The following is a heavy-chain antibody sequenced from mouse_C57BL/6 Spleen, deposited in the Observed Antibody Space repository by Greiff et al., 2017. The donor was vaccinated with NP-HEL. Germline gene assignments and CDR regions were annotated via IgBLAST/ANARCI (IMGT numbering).Heavy chain of an antibody. D-gene: IGHD2-12*01. J-gene: IGHJ1*03. V-gene: IGHV5-9-1*02. CDR1: GFTFSSYA. CDR3: TRGDDVDWYFGV. CDR2: ISSGGDYI. Sequence: EVQRVESGEGLVKPGGSLKLSCAASGFTFSSYAMSWVRQTPEKRLEWVAYISSGGDYIYYADTVKGRFTISRDNARNTLYLQMSSLKSEDTAMYYCTRGDDVDWYFGVWGTGTTVTV.